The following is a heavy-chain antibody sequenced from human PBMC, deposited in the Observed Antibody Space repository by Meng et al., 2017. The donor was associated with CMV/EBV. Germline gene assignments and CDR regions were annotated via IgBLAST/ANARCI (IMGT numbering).Heavy chain of an antibody. D-gene: IGHD3-3*01. J-gene: IGHJ4*02. CDR2: ISWNSGSI. Sequence: LKLSRAASGFPFDDYAMHWVRQAPGKGLEWVSGISWNSGSIGYADSVKGRFTISRDNAKNSLYLQMNSLRAEDMAFYYCAKDAVFGGLDYWGQGTLVTVSS. V-gene: IGHV3-9*03. CDR1: GFPFDDYA. CDR3: AKDAVFGGLDY.